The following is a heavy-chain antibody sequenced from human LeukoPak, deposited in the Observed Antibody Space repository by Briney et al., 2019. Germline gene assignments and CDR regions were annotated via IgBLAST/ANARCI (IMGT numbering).Heavy chain of an antibody. CDR3: AKERVLRFLEWFPYYFDY. CDR2: ISGSGGST. D-gene: IGHD3-3*01. CDR1: GFTFSSYG. V-gene: IGHV3-23*01. J-gene: IGHJ4*02. Sequence: GGTLRLSCAASGFTFSSYGMSWVRQAPGKGLEWVSAISGSGGSTYYADSVKGRFTISRDNSKNTLYLQMNSLRAEDTAVYYCAKERVLRFLEWFPYYFDYWGQGTLVTVSS.